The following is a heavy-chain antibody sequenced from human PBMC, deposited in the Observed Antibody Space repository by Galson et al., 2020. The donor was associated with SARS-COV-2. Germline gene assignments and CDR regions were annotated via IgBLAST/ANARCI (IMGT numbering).Heavy chain of an antibody. CDR1: GYSLIDNY. J-gene: IGHJ4*02. CDR2: ISPSSGAT. CDR3: ALGPEAATYIAH. V-gene: IGHV1-2*02. Sequence: GESLKISCKASGYSLIDNYLIWVRQAPGQGLEWMGWISPSSGATRIAQKFEGRVTLTRDTAINMAYMQLRGLTSDDTATYFCALGPEAATYIAHWGQGTLVTVSS. D-gene: IGHD3-16*01.